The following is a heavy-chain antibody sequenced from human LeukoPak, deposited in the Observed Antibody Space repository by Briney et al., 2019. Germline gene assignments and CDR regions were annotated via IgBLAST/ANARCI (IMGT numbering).Heavy chain of an antibody. D-gene: IGHD2-21*02. CDR1: GFTFSSYS. V-gene: IGHV3-21*01. CDR2: ISSSSSYI. CDR3: ARGKSGDNRLQRRYYYYYYGMDV. J-gene: IGHJ6*02. Sequence: GGSLRPSCAASGFTFSSYSMNWVRQAPGKGLEWVSSISSSSSYIYYADSVKGRFTISRDNAKNSLYLQMNSLRAEDTAVYYCARGKSGDNRLQRRYYYYYYGMDVWGQGTTVTVSS.